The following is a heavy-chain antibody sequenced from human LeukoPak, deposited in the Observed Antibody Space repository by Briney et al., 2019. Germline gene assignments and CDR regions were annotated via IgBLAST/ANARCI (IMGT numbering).Heavy chain of an antibody. CDR1: GGSISSGSYY. CDR2: IYTTGST. V-gene: IGHV4-61*02. D-gene: IGHD3-16*02. J-gene: IGHJ5*01. Sequence: PSETLSLTCTVSGGSISSGSYYWNWIRQPAGKGLEWIGRIYTTGSTNYNPSLESRVTISVDTSKNQFSLKLNSVTAADTAVYYCTRSLIHTFGGLIVDSWGQGTLVTVSS. CDR3: TRSLIHTFGGLIVDS.